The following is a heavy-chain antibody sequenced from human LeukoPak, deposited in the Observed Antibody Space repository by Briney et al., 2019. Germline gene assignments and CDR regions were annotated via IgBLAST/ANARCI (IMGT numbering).Heavy chain of an antibody. J-gene: IGHJ5*02. Sequence: SVKVSCKASVGTYSHYALSGVRQAPGQGLDWMGGIIPIFGTANYAQKFQGRVTITADKSTSTPYMELSSLRSEDTAVYYCARGHDCSSTSCLSLDPWGQGTLVTVSS. CDR1: VGTYSHYA. D-gene: IGHD2-2*01. CDR2: IIPIFGTA. CDR3: ARGHDCSSTSCLSLDP. V-gene: IGHV1-69*06.